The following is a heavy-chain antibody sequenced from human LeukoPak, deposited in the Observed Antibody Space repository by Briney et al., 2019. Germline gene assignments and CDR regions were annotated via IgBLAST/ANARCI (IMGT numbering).Heavy chain of an antibody. CDR3: AKEISSGYNDAFDI. D-gene: IGHD5-12*01. Sequence: PGGSLRLSCAASRFTFSSFGMSWVRQAPGKGLEWVSAISDSGGRTYYADSVKGRFTISRDNSKNPLFLQMNSLRAEDTAVYYCAKEISSGYNDAFDIWGQGTMVTVSS. V-gene: IGHV3-23*01. CDR1: RFTFSSFG. J-gene: IGHJ3*02. CDR2: ISDSGGRT.